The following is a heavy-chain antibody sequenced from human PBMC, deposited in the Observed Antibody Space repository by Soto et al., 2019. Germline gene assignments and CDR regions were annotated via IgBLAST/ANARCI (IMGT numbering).Heavy chain of an antibody. CDR1: TETFNNYG. CDR3: ARGGQKNVYTSIGP. V-gene: IGHV1-18*04. D-gene: IGHD1-1*01. CDR2: ISTYNGNTNT. J-gene: IGHJ5*02. Sequence: ASVKVSFKASTETFNNYGIAWLRQAHGQGLEWMGWISTYNGNTNTYHKKRFQGRFTMTSDSASNTAYMELRSLTPDDTAVYYCARGGQKNVYTSIGPCGQGILVTVTS.